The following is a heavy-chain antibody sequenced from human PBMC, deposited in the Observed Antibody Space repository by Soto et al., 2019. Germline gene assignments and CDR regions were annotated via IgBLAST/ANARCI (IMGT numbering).Heavy chain of an antibody. CDR2: INSDGSDR. Sequence: DVQLVESGGGSAQPGGSLTLSCEASGFSFSSHWMHWVRQAPGRGLMWVSRINSDGSDRMYADSVKGRFTISRDNAKNAECLQMSGLRAEDTELTYFTSSGGQPATNAFDFWGQGAMVTVSS. D-gene: IGHD3-16*01. CDR3: TSSGGQPATNAFDF. J-gene: IGHJ3*01. V-gene: IGHV3-74*03. CDR1: GFSFSSHW.